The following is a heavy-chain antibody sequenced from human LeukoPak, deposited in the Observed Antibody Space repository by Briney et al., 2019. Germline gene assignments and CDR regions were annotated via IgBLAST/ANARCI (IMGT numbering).Heavy chain of an antibody. V-gene: IGHV4-61*01. J-gene: IGHJ5*02. CDR1: GVSVSSGSYY. Sequence: PSETLCLTCTVSGVSVSSGSYYWSWMRQAPGKGLEWIGNSYYSGSTNYNPSLKSRVTISVSTSTNQFSLKLSSVTAADTAVYYCAPEKGGYCSSTSCYQFDPWGQGTPVTPSS. D-gene: IGHD2-2*01. CDR3: APEKGGYCSSTSCYQFDP. CDR2: SYYSGST.